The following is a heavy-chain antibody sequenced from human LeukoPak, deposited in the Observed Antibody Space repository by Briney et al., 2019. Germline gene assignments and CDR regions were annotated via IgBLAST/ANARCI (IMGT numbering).Heavy chain of an antibody. CDR3: ARGNEYSSSWVNWFDP. Sequence: SETLSLTCTVSGGSISSSSYYWGWIRQPPGKGLEWIGSIYYSGSTNYNPSLKSRVTISVDTSKNQFSLKLSSVTAADTAVYYCARGNEYSSSWVNWFDPWGQGTLVTVSS. CDR2: IYYSGST. V-gene: IGHV4-39*07. D-gene: IGHD6-13*01. J-gene: IGHJ5*02. CDR1: GGSISSSSYY.